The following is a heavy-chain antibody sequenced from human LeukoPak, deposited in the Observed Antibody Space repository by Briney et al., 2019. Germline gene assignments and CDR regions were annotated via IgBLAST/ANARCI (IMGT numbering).Heavy chain of an antibody. D-gene: IGHD4-23*01. Sequence: PGGSLRLSCAGSGFTFSNYWVHWVRQAPGKGLVWVSRINEDGSRTDYADFVKGRFTISRDNAKNTLYLQMNSLRAEDTAVYYCARGYILYGGNSKVFDYWGQGTLVTVSS. CDR3: ARGYILYGGNSKVFDY. CDR2: INEDGSRT. CDR1: GFTFSNYW. V-gene: IGHV3-74*01. J-gene: IGHJ4*02.